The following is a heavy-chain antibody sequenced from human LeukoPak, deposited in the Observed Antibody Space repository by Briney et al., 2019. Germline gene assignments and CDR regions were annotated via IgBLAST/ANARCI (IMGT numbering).Heavy chain of an antibody. V-gene: IGHV1-46*01. CDR2: INPSGGRT. Sequence: ASVKVSCKASGYTFTSHYIHWVRQAPGQGLEWMGKINPSGGRTTYAQKFQGRVTMTRYTSISTAYMELSSLTSDDTAMYYCARELVRAYWYFDLWGRGTLVTVSS. CDR3: ARELVRAYWYFDL. J-gene: IGHJ2*01. CDR1: GYTFTSHY. D-gene: IGHD2-21*01.